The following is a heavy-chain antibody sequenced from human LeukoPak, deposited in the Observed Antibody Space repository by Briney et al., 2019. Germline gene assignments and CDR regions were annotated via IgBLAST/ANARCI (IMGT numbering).Heavy chain of an antibody. CDR2: ISYDGSNK. V-gene: IGHV3-30-3*01. D-gene: IGHD2-15*01. Sequence: PGRSLRLSCAASGFTFSSYAMHWVRQAPGKGLEWVAVISYDGSNKYYADSVKGRFTISRDNSKNTLYLQMNSLRAEDTAVYYCAKDKLLPYGAFDIWGQGTMVTVSS. J-gene: IGHJ3*02. CDR3: AKDKLLPYGAFDI. CDR1: GFTFSSYA.